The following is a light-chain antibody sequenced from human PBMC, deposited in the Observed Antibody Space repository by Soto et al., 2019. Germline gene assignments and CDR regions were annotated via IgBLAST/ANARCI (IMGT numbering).Light chain of an antibody. CDR1: GSDVGAYNY. Sequence: QSVLTQRPSASGSPGQSVTFSCTGTGSDVGAYNYVSWYQQLPGKAPKLIIYEVSKRPSGVPDRFSGSKSGNTASLTVSGLQAEDEADYHCSSYAGSNNHYVFGTGTKVTVL. J-gene: IGLJ1*01. CDR3: SSYAGSNNHYV. V-gene: IGLV2-8*01. CDR2: EVS.